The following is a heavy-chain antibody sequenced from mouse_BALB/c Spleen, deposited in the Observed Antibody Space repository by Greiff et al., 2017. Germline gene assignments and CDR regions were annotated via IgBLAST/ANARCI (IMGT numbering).Heavy chain of an antibody. V-gene: IGHV1-77*01. CDR1: GYTFTDYY. Sequence: QVQLQQSGAELARPGASVKLSCKASGYTFTDYYINWVKQRTGQGLEWIGEIYPGSGNTYYNEKFKGKATLTADKSSSTAYMQLSSLTSEDSAVYFCARSKGFLDYWGQGTTLTVSS. CDR3: ARSKGFLDY. CDR2: IYPGSGNT. J-gene: IGHJ2*01.